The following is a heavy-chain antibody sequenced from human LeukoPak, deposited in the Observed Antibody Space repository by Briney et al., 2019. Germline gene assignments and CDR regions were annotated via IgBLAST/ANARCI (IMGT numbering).Heavy chain of an antibody. D-gene: IGHD3-9*01. CDR3: AKWGDYDILTGYYVPDY. Sequence: PGTSLRLSCVASGFTFTNYAMSWVRQAPGKGLEWVSAITGSDGTSHYADSVKGRFTISRDNSKNTLYLQVNSLRAEDTAVYYCAKWGDYDILTGYYVPDYWGQGTLVTDSS. V-gene: IGHV3-23*01. CDR1: GFTFTNYA. J-gene: IGHJ4*02. CDR2: ITGSDGTS.